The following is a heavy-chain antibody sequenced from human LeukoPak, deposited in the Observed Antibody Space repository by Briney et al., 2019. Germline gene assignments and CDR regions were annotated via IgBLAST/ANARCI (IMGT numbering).Heavy chain of an antibody. CDR1: GYSFTDYY. D-gene: IGHD2-21*01. V-gene: IGHV1-2*02. CDR2: INPNSGGT. J-gene: IGHJ5*02. CDR3: ARAERLHGGPYLIGP. Sequence: ASVKVSCKTSGYSFTDYYMHWVRQAPGQGLEWMGWINPNSGGTSSAQKFQGRVTMTRDTSITTVYMEVRWLTSDDTAVYYCARAERLHGGPYLIGPWGQGTLVTVSS.